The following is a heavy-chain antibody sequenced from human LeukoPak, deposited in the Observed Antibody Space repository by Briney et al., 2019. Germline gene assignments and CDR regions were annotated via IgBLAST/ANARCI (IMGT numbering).Heavy chain of an antibody. CDR3: ATAAYYSDTSGYYGWVY. D-gene: IGHD3-22*01. CDR2: ISSSGSTI. Sequence: GGSLRLSCAASGFTFSSYEMNWVRQAPGKGLEWVSYISSSGSTIYYADSVKGRFTISRDNAKNTLYLHMSSLRAEDTAVYSCATAAYYSDTSGYYGWVYWGQGTLVTVSS. J-gene: IGHJ4*02. V-gene: IGHV3-48*03. CDR1: GFTFSSYE.